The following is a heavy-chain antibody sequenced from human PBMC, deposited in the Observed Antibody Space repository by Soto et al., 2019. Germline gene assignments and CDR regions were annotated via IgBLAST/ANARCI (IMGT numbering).Heavy chain of an antibody. V-gene: IGHV3-73*01. Sequence: PGGSLRLSCAASGFSISDSTMEWVRQASGKGLEWVGRIRSKANNYATTYIASVKGRFTVSRDDSKNTAYLQMNSLKTEDTAIYYCTRHGPETVNYFDYWGQGILVTVSS. CDR3: TRHGPETVNYFDY. D-gene: IGHD4-4*01. CDR1: GFSISDST. CDR2: IRSKANNYAT. J-gene: IGHJ4*02.